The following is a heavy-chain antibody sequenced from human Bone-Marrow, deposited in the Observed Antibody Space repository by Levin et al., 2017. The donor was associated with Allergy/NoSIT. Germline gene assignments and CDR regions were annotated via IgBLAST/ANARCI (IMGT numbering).Heavy chain of an antibody. Sequence: GGSLRLSCAGAGFIFSNYAIHWVRQTPGRGLEWVALISYDGSNKYYADSVKGRFVISRDNSKNTLYLQMSNLRAEDTALYYCARVRGMVYAPSDYYKMDVWGQGTTVTVSS. CDR2: ISYDGSNK. J-gene: IGHJ6*02. CDR1: GFIFSNYA. D-gene: IGHD2-8*01. V-gene: IGHV3-30*09. CDR3: ARVRGMVYAPSDYYKMDV.